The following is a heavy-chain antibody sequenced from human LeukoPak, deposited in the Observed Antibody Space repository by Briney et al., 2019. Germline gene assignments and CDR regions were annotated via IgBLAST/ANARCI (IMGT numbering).Heavy chain of an antibody. Sequence: ASVKVSCKASGYTFTSYYMHWVRQAPGQGLEWMGLINPTGGSTGYAQKFQGRVTTTRDMSTSTAYMELSRLRSDDTAVYYCARESSGSYFKYYFDYWGQGTLVTVSS. J-gene: IGHJ4*02. CDR3: ARESSGSYFKYYFDY. D-gene: IGHD1-26*01. CDR1: GYTFTSYY. CDR2: INPTGGST. V-gene: IGHV1-46*01.